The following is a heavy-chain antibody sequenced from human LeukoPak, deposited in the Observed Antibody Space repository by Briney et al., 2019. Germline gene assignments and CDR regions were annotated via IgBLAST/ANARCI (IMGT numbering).Heavy chain of an antibody. D-gene: IGHD3-9*01. Sequence: GAPVKVSCKASGYTFTSYDINWVRQATGQGLEWMGWMNPNSGNTGYAQKFQGRVAMTRNTSISTAYMELSSLRSEDTAVYYCASRSLGRLRYFGWWNEYYYYGMDVWGQGTTVTVSS. CDR3: ASRSLGRLRYFGWWNEYYYYGMDV. J-gene: IGHJ6*02. CDR1: GYTFTSYD. CDR2: MNPNSGNT. V-gene: IGHV1-8*01.